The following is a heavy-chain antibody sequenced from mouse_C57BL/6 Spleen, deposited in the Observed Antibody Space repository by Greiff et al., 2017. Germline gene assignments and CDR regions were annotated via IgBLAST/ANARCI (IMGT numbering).Heavy chain of an antibody. J-gene: IGHJ2*01. CDR2: IHPNSGST. Sequence: QVQLQQSGAELVKPGASVKLSCKASGYTFTSYWMHWVKQRPGQGLEWIGMIHPNSGSTNYNEKFKSKATLTVDKSSSTAYMQLSSLTSEDSAVYYCARSGLTGTDYWGQGTTLTVSS. V-gene: IGHV1-64*01. CDR1: GYTFTSYW. D-gene: IGHD4-1*01. CDR3: ARSGLTGTDY.